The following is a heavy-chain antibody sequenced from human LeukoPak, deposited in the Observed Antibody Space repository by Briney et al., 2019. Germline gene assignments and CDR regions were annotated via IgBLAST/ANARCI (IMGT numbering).Heavy chain of an antibody. V-gene: IGHV4-34*08. D-gene: IGHD6-19*01. J-gene: IGHJ4*02. CDR3: ATRQRPGSGWKR. CDR2: INHSGST. Sequence: GSLRLSCAASGFTFSSYSMNWIRQPPGKGLEWIGEINHSGSTNYNPSLKSRVTISVDTSKNQFSLKLSSVTAAGTAVYYCATRQRPGSGWKRWGQGTLVTVSS. CDR1: GFTFSSYS.